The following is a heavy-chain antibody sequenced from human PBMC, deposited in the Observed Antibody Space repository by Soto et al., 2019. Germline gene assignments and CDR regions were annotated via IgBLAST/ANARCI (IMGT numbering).Heavy chain of an antibody. J-gene: IGHJ4*02. CDR3: ARHLPYCGGDCYSLDY. D-gene: IGHD2-21*02. V-gene: IGHV4-30-2*01. CDR2: IYHSGST. CDR1: GGSISSGGYF. Sequence: PSETLSLTCAVSGGSISSGGYFWSWIRQPPGKGLEWIGYIYHSGSTYYNPSLKSRVSISVDTSKNQFSLNLSSVTAADTAVYYCARHLPYCGGDCYSLDYWGQGTLVTVSS.